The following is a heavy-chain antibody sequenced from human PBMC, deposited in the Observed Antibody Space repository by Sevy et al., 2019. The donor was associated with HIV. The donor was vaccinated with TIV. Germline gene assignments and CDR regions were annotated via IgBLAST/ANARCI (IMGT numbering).Heavy chain of an antibody. D-gene: IGHD2-2*01. J-gene: IGHJ4*02. Sequence: GESLKISCAASGFTFSSYAMSWVRQAPGKGLEWVSAISGSGGSTYYADSVKGRFTISRDNSKNTLYLQMNSLRAEDTAVYYCAKDLYCSSTSCHRGFDYWGQGTLVTVSS. V-gene: IGHV3-23*01. CDR3: AKDLYCSSTSCHRGFDY. CDR1: GFTFSSYA. CDR2: ISGSGGST.